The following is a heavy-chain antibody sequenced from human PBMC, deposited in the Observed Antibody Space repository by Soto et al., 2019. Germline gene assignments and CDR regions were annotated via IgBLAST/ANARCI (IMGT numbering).Heavy chain of an antibody. CDR2: IYYSGST. CDR1: GGSVSSGSYY. V-gene: IGHV4-61*01. J-gene: IGHJ4*02. Sequence: SETLSLTCTVSGGSVSSGSYYWSWIRQPPGKGLEWIGYIYYSGSTNYNSSLRSRVTISLDTSKNHFSLKLNSVTAADTAVYYCARVGANPSDYWGQGTLVTVSS. CDR3: ARVGANPSDY. D-gene: IGHD1-26*01.